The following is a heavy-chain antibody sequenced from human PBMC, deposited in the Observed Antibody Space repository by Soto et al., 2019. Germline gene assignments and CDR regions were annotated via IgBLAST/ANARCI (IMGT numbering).Heavy chain of an antibody. V-gene: IGHV1-69*08. CDR1: GGAFTNYS. Sequence: ASVKVSCKVSGGAFTNYSLNWVRHAPGQGLEWLGGIIPLHNTSNYSLKLLGRGSVTADISSNTVYMHLSGLTSDDTATYYCAIWSNWNPLYYRGMDVWGQGTTVTVSS. CDR2: IIPLHNTS. J-gene: IGHJ6*02. D-gene: IGHD1-20*01. CDR3: AIWSNWNPLYYRGMDV.